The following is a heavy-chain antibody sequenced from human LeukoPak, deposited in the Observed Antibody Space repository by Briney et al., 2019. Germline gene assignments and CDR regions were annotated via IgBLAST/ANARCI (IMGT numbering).Heavy chain of an antibody. V-gene: IGHV3-73*01. CDR1: GFTFSGSA. CDR2: IRSTANGYAT. D-gene: IGHD3-10*02. J-gene: IGHJ6*04. CDR3: AELGITMIGGV. Sequence: GGSLRLSCAAAGFTFSGSALHWVRQASGKGLEWVGRIRSTANGYATAYAASVKGRFTISRDDSKNTAYLQMDSLRAEDTAVYYCAELGITMIGGVWGKGTTVTISS.